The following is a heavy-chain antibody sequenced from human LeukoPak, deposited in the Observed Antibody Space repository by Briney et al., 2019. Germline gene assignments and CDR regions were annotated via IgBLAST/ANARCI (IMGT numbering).Heavy chain of an antibody. CDR1: GFTFSNYA. V-gene: IGHV3-23*01. D-gene: IGHD3-9*01. CDR3: VKGDNNILTGYYNSFDY. Sequence: PGGSLRLSCAASGFTFSNYAMNWVRQAPGKGLEWVSTISASGISTYYADSVKGRFTISRDNSRNTLYLQMNSLRVEDTALYYCVKGDNNILTGYYNSFDYWGQGTLVTVSS. J-gene: IGHJ4*02. CDR2: ISASGIST.